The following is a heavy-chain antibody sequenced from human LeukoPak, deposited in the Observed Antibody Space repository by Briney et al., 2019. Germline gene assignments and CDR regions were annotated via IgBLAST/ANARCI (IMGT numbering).Heavy chain of an antibody. CDR3: ASGRNSHSRPNDY. CDR1: GGTFSSYA. CDR2: IIPILGIA. Sequence: SVKVSCKASGGTFSSYAISWVRQAPGQGLEWMGRIIPILGIANYAQKFQGRVTITADKSTSTAYMELSSLRSEDTAVYYCASGRNSHSRPNDYWGQGTLVTVSS. J-gene: IGHJ4*02. V-gene: IGHV1-69*04.